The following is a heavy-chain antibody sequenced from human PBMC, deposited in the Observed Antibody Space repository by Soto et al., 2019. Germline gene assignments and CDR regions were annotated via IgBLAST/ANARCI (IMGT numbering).Heavy chain of an antibody. CDR2: IYHSGST. CDR1: GGSISSGGYS. Sequence: SETLSLTCAVSGGSISSGGYSWSWIRQPPGKGLEWIGYIYHSGSTYYNPSLKSRVTISVDRSKNQFSLRLSSVTAADTAVYYCASVDTALYYFDYWGQGTLVTVSS. J-gene: IGHJ4*02. D-gene: IGHD5-18*01. CDR3: ASVDTALYYFDY. V-gene: IGHV4-30-2*01.